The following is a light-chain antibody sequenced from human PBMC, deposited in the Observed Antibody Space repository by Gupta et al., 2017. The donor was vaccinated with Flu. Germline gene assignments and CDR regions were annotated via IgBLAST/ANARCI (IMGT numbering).Light chain of an antibody. CDR2: LNGDGSH. Sequence: QLVLTQSPSASASLGASVKLTCTLSSGHSTYVIAWHQQQPEKGPRYLMKLNGDGSHTRGDGIPDRFSGSSSGAERYLTISSLQSEDEADYYWQTWDTGGVFGGGTKLTVL. CDR1: SGHSTYV. J-gene: IGLJ3*02. CDR3: QTWDTGGV. V-gene: IGLV4-69*01.